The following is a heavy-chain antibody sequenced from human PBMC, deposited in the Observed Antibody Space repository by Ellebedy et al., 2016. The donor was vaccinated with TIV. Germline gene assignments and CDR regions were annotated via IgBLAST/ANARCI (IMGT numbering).Heavy chain of an antibody. V-gene: IGHV5-10-1*01. Sequence: GESLKISCEGSGYSFTNNWISWVRQMPGKGPERMGKFDSVASSIEYSPSFQGHVTISGDKSISTAYLQWSSLEASDTAMYYCARHGKGVAGYWFFDVWGRGTLVTVSS. CDR1: GYSFTNNW. CDR2: FDSVASSI. CDR3: ARHGKGVAGYWFFDV. D-gene: IGHD6-13*01. J-gene: IGHJ2*01.